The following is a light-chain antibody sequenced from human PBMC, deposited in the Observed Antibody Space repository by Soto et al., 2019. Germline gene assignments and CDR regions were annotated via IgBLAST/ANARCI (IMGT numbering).Light chain of an antibody. CDR3: QQYNSYSQT. J-gene: IGKJ1*01. CDR1: XXXXXX. CDR2: DAS. Sequence: DIQMTQSPSTLSAXVGDXVTITXRASXXXXXXLAWYQQKPGKAPKLLIYDASSLESGVPSRFSGSGSGTEFTLTISSLQPDDFATYYCQQYNSYSQTFGQGTKVEIK. V-gene: IGKV1-5*01.